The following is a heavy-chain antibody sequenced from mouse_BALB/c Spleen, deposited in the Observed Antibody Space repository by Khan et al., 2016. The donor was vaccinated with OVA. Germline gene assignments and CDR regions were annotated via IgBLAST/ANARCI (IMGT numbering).Heavy chain of an antibody. D-gene: IGHD2-4*01. Sequence: VQLQQSGPEPVRPGASVKISCKSSGYTFADSGMHWVRQSHAKSLEWIGVISTYYGNIKYNQKFEGRATLTVDKSSSTAYMELARLTSEDSAVYFCTRDVISEFAYWGQGTLVTVSA. J-gene: IGHJ3*01. CDR3: TRDVISEFAY. CDR2: ISTYYGNI. V-gene: IGHV1S137*01. CDR1: GYTFADSG.